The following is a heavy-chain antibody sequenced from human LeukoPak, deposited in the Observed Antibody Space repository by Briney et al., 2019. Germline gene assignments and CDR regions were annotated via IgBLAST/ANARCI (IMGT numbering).Heavy chain of an antibody. Sequence: PSETLSLTCAVYGGSFSGYYWSWIRQPPGKGLEWIGEINHSGSTNYNPSLKSRVTISVDTSKNQFSLKLSSVTAADTAVYYCARPMRYSSSWYVPGGWFDPWGQGTLVTVSS. J-gene: IGHJ5*02. V-gene: IGHV4-34*01. D-gene: IGHD6-13*01. CDR3: ARPMRYSSSWYVPGGWFDP. CDR1: GGSFSGYY. CDR2: INHSGST.